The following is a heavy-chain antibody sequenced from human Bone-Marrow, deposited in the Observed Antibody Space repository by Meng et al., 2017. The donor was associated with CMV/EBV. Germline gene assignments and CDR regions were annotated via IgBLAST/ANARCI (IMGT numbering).Heavy chain of an antibody. Sequence: GEYLKISCAASGFTFSSYWMSWVRQAPGKGLEWVANIKQDGSEKYYVDSVKGRFTISRDNAKNTLYLQMNSLRAEDTAVYYCARDWVPYFYDSGGYYYQGGAFDIGGQGTMVTVS. J-gene: IGHJ3*02. CDR3: ARDWVPYFYDSGGYYYQGGAFDI. D-gene: IGHD3-22*01. CDR1: GFTFSSYW. CDR2: IKQDGSEK. V-gene: IGHV3-7*01.